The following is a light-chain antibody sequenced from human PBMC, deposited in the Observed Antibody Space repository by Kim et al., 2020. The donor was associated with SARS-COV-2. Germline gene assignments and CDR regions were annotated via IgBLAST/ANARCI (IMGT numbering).Light chain of an antibody. V-gene: IGLV1-47*02. J-gene: IGLJ2*01. CDR1: SSDIGNNY. Sequence: PWVPISCSGGSSDIGNNYVSWYQNIPGEAPKLLIYSNSMRPSGVPDRFSGSTSDTSASLAISGLRSEDEADYYCATWDDTLSGPVFGGGTKVTVL. CDR3: ATWDDTLSGPV. CDR2: SNS.